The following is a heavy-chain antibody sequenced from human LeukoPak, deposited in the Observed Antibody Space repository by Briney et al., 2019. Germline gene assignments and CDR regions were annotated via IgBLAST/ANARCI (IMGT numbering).Heavy chain of an antibody. CDR2: IDHSGST. CDR1: GGSIINSNW. Sequence: SETLSLTCAVSGGSIINSNWWSWVRQPPGKGLEWIGEIDHSGSTSYNPSLKSRVTMSVDRSQNQFSLRLSTVTAADTAVYYCARVRASYSSGWYLDYWGQGTLVTVSS. CDR3: ARVRASYSSGWYLDY. D-gene: IGHD6-19*01. J-gene: IGHJ4*02. V-gene: IGHV4-4*02.